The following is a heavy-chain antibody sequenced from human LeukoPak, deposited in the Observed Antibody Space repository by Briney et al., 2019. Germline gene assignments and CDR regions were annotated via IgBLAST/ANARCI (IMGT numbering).Heavy chain of an antibody. CDR1: GFTFSSYG. CDR2: ISYDGSNK. CDR3: ARDSRLYSSGWHGDF. J-gene: IGHJ4*02. D-gene: IGHD6-19*01. Sequence: PGGSLRLSCAASGFTFSSYGMHWVRQAPGKGLEWVAVISYDGSNKYYADSVKGRFTISRDNSKYTLCLQMNSLRAEDTAVYYCARDSRLYSSGWHGDFWGQGTLVTVSS. V-gene: IGHV3-30*19.